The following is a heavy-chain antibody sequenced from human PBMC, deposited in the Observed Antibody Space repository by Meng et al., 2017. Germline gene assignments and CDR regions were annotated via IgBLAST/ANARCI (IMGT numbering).Heavy chain of an antibody. J-gene: IGHJ5*02. CDR2: IYYSGST. Sequence: VQLQEAGHGSVKPSQPLPLTCTVPGGSISSGGFYWSWIRQHPGKGLEWIGYIYYSGSTYYNPSLKSLVTISVDTSKNQFSLKLSSVTAADTAVYYCARVVGKLGIAAATRFDPWGQGTLVTVSS. CDR3: ARVVGKLGIAAATRFDP. D-gene: IGHD6-13*01. V-gene: IGHV4-31*01. CDR1: GGSISSGGFY.